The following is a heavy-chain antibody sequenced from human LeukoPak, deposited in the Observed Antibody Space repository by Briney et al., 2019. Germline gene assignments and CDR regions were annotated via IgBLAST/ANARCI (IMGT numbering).Heavy chain of an antibody. CDR3: ARAFPLKVYSSGWYAVDGRLEFDY. V-gene: IGHV1-2*02. J-gene: IGHJ4*02. Sequence: ASVKVSCKASGYTFTGYYMHWVRQAPGQGLEWMGWINPNSGGTNYAQKFQGRVTMPRDTSISTAYMELSRLRSDDTAVYYCARAFPLKVYSSGWYAVDGRLEFDYWGQGTLVTVSS. CDR1: GYTFTGYY. CDR2: INPNSGGT. D-gene: IGHD6-19*01.